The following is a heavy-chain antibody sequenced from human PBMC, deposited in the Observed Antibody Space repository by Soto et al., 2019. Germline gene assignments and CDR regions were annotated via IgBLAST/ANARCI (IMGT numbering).Heavy chain of an antibody. D-gene: IGHD4-4*01. V-gene: IGHV1-69*13. CDR3: GSITEDSNTNDYYYYGMDV. CDR2: IIPIFGTA. J-gene: IGHJ6*02. Sequence: SVKVSCKASGGTFSSYAISWVRQAPGQGLEWMGGIIPIFGTANYAQKFQGRVTITADESTSTAYMELSSLRSEDTAVYYCGSITEDSNTNDYYYYGMDVWGQGTTVTVSS. CDR1: GGTFSSYA.